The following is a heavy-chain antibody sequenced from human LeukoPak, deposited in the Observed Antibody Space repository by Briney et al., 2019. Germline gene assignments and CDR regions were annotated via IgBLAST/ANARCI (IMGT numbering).Heavy chain of an antibody. CDR2: INSDGSST. V-gene: IGHV3-74*01. CDR1: GFTFSSYW. Sequence: PGGSLRLSCAASGFTFSSYWMQWVRQVPRKGLLWVSRINSDGSSTSYADSVKGRFTISRDNAKNTVYLQMNSLRVEDTAVYYCARSTAGGSSSYWGQGTLVTVSS. D-gene: IGHD6-13*01. J-gene: IGHJ4*02. CDR3: ARSTAGGSSSY.